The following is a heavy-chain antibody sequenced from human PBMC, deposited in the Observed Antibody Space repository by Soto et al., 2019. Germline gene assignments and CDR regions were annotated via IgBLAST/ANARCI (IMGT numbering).Heavy chain of an antibody. D-gene: IGHD5-18*01. J-gene: IGHJ4*02. CDR2: IYWDDDK. CDR3: AHSDTAMVIGY. V-gene: IGHV2-5*02. Sequence: QITLKESGPTLVKPTQTLTLTCTFSGFSLRTSGVGVRWIRQHRGKALEWLALIYWDDDKRYSPSLKSRLTITKDTSKNQVVLTMTNKVPVDTATYYCAHSDTAMVIGYWGQGTLVTVSS. CDR1: GFSLRTSGVG.